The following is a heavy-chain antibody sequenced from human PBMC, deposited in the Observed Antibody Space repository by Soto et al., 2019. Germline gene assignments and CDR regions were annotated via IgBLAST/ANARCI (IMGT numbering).Heavy chain of an antibody. CDR2: IWYDGSNK. CDR1: GFTFSSYG. J-gene: IGHJ6*02. V-gene: IGHV3-33*01. D-gene: IGHD3-16*01. Sequence: QVQLVESGGGVVQPGRSLRLSCAASGFTFSSYGMHWVRQAPGKGLEWVAVIWYDGSNKYYADSVKGRFTISRDNSKDSLYLQMNGLRAEDTAVYYCASDGGRVLPMDVWGPGTTVTVSS. CDR3: ASDGGRVLPMDV.